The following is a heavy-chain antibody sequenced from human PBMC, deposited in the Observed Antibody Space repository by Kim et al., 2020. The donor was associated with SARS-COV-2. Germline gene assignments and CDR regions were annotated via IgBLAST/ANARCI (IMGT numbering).Heavy chain of an antibody. CDR3: ARGPYCCSTSCLPYYFDD. J-gene: IGHJ4*02. CDR1: GFTVSSNY. Sequence: GGSLRLSCAASGFTVSSNYMSWVRQAPGKGLEWVSVIYSGGSTYYADSVKGRFTISRDNSKNTLYLQMNSLRAEDTAVYYCARGPYCCSTSCLPYYFDDWEQGTLVTVSS. CDR2: IYSGGST. D-gene: IGHD2-2*01. V-gene: IGHV3-66*02.